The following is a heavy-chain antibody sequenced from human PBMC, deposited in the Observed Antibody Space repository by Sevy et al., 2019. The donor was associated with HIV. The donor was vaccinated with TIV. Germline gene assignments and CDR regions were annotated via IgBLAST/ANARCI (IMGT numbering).Heavy chain of an antibody. D-gene: IGHD1-26*01. Sequence: LSLTCAASGFTFSDYYMSWIRQAPGKGLEWVSYISSSSSYTNYADSVKGRFTISRDNAKNSLYLQMNSLRAEDTAVYYCARRFTQVGASSYYYYYMDVWGKWTTVTDSS. CDR3: ARRFTQVGASSYYYYYMDV. J-gene: IGHJ6*03. V-gene: IGHV3-11*06. CDR2: ISSSSSYT. CDR1: GFTFSDYY.